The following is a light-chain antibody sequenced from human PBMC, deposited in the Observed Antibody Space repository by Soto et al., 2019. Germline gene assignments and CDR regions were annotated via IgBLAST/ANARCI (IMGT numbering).Light chain of an antibody. CDR3: QQYSSSPIT. CDR2: GAS. Sequence: PGERATLSCRASQSIGSSYLAWYQQKPGQALRLLIYGASSRATGIPDRFSGGGSGTDFSLTISRLDPEDFAVYYCQQYSSSPITFGQGTRLEIK. CDR1: QSIGSSY. V-gene: IGKV3-20*01. J-gene: IGKJ5*01.